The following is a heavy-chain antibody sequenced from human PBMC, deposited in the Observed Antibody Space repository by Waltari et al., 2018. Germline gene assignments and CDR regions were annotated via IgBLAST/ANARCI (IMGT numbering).Heavy chain of an antibody. CDR3: TKGWGDY. CDR2: IVGGGDST. CDR1: GFTLTTYA. Sequence: EGQLLESGGGLVQPGGSLRLTCAASGFTLTTYAMGWVRQPPGKGLECVSGIVGGGDSTYYADSVKGRFTISRDSAKNTLYLQMNSLRADDTAVYYCTKGWGDYWGQGTLVTVSS. J-gene: IGHJ4*02. D-gene: IGHD7-27*01. V-gene: IGHV3-23*01.